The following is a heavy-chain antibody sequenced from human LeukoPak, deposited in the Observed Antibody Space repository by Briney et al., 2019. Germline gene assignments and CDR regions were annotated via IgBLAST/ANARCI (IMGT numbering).Heavy chain of an antibody. D-gene: IGHD3-22*01. CDR1: GFTVSSNY. Sequence: GGSLRLSCAASGFTVSSNYMSWVRQAPGKGLECVSTISGSGGSAYYADSVKGRFTISRDSSKNTLYLQMNSLRAEDTAIYYCAKSPHGSSGYYIDYWGQGTLVTVSS. J-gene: IGHJ4*02. CDR2: ISGSGGSA. CDR3: AKSPHGSSGYYIDY. V-gene: IGHV3-23*01.